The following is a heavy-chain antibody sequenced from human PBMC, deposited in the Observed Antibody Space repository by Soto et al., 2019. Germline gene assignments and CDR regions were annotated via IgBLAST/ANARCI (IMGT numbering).Heavy chain of an antibody. CDR3: ARGDYNGNEVMVSYYYGMDV. CDR2: IIPILGIA. Sequence: QVQLVQSGAEVKKPGSSVKVSCKASGGTFSSYTISWVRQAPGQGLEWMGRIIPILGIANYAQKFQGRVTITADKATSTAYMELSSLRSEDTAVYYCARGDYNGNEVMVSYYYGMDVWGQGTTVTVSS. D-gene: IGHD1-1*01. CDR1: GGTFSSYT. J-gene: IGHJ6*02. V-gene: IGHV1-69*02.